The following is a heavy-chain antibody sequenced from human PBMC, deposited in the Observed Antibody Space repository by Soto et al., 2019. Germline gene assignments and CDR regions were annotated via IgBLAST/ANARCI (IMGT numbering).Heavy chain of an antibody. Sequence: GGSLRLSCIASGLTFGSRAMTWVRQAPGEGLQWVSTITDTGGDAKYADSVRGRFVISRDNSKKTLYLQMTSLTAEDSAMYYCARGSTDSYPGSRIFDFWGRGTLVTVSS. V-gene: IGHV3-23*01. J-gene: IGHJ4*02. D-gene: IGHD3-10*01. CDR3: ARGSTDSYPGSRIFDF. CDR2: ITDTGGDA. CDR1: GLTFGSRA.